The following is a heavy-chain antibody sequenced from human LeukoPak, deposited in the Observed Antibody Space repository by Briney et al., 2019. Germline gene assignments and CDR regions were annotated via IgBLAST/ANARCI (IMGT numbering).Heavy chain of an antibody. J-gene: IGHJ4*02. V-gene: IGHV3-43D*03. CDR1: GFNFGDYA. CDR2: ITWDGGTT. Sequence: GGSLRLSCAASGFNFGDYAMHWVRQASGKGLEWISLITWDGGTTYYADSVKGRFTVSRDNSENSLYLQMNSLRTEDTAFYYCSRDHTSRFDFWSGYYPLNWGQGTLVTVSS. D-gene: IGHD3-3*01. CDR3: SRDHTSRFDFWSGYYPLN.